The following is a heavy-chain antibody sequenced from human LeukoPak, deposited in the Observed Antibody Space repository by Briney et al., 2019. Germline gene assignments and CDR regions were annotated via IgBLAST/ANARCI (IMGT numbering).Heavy chain of an antibody. V-gene: IGHV4-39*07. CDR1: GGSISSSSYY. CDR2: IYYSGST. D-gene: IGHD1-26*01. Sequence: SETLSLTCTVSGGSISSSSYYWGWIRQPPGKGLEWIGSIYYSGSTYYNPSLKSRVTISVDTSKNQFSLKLSSVTAADTAVYYCARDSGSYSAFDIWGQGTMVTVSS. CDR3: ARDSGSYSAFDI. J-gene: IGHJ3*02.